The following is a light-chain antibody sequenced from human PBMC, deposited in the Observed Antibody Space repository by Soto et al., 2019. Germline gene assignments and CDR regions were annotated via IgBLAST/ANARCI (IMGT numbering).Light chain of an antibody. Sequence: EVVMRQSPASLYVSPGEGATLSCRASQGIGDTLAWYQHKPGQTPRLLIYDTSTRATGVPTRFSGSRSGAEFTLTINSLQSEDFAVYYCQPYNNWPLTFGGGTKVDIK. CDR1: QGIGDT. CDR2: DTS. J-gene: IGKJ4*01. V-gene: IGKV3-15*01. CDR3: QPYNNWPLT.